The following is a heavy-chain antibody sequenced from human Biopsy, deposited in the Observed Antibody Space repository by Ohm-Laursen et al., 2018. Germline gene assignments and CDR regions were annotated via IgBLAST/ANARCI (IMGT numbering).Heavy chain of an antibody. J-gene: IGHJ4*02. Sequence: GSLRLSCSASGFTFSSYAMTWFRQAPGKGLEWVSTISGNSDIIYDTDSVKGRFTISRDNSKNTLYLQMNSLRADDTAVYYCALAAAQTVNRFDYWGQGTLVTVSS. CDR3: ALAAAQTVNRFDY. D-gene: IGHD4-17*01. CDR2: ISGNSDII. V-gene: IGHV3-23*01. CDR1: GFTFSSYA.